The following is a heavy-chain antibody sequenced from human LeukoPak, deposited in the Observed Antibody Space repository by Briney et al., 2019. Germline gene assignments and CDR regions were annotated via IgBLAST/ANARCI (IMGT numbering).Heavy chain of an antibody. V-gene: IGHV4-38-2*02. CDR2: IYHSGST. J-gene: IGHJ6*03. CDR1: GYSISSGYY. CDR3: ARVGTNTYYDFWSGPEYYYYMDV. Sequence: SETLSLTCTVSGYSISSGYYWGWIRQPPGKGLEWIGSIYHSGSTYYNPSLKSRVTIAVDTSKIQFSLTLSCVNAADTAVYYCARVGTNTYYDFWSGPEYYYYMDVWGKGTTVTVSS. D-gene: IGHD3-3*01.